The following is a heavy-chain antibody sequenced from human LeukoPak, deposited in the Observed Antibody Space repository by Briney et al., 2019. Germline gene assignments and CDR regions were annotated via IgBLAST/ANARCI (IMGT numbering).Heavy chain of an antibody. V-gene: IGHV1-2*06. CDR3: ARVVLYSSGWYDYYYYGMDV. CDR2: INPNSGGT. Sequence: ASVKVSCKASGGTFSSYAISWVRQAPGQGLEWMGRINPNSGGTNYAQKFQGRVTMTRDTSISTAYMELSRLRSDDTAVYYCARVVLYSSGWYDYYYYGMDVWGQGTTVTVSS. CDR1: GGTFSSYA. J-gene: IGHJ6*02. D-gene: IGHD6-19*01.